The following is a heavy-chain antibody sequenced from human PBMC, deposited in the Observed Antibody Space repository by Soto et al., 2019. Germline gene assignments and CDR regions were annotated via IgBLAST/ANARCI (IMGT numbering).Heavy chain of an antibody. CDR1: GFTFHDFA. Sequence: VQLVESGGGLVQPGKSLRLSCAASGFTFHDFAMHWVRQAPGKGPEWVSGISWNSGSMGYADSVNGRVIISRDNAMNSLYLQMNSLRAEDTALYYCAKDKGYNWNDVAAFDIWGQGTMVTVSS. CDR3: AKDKGYNWNDVAAFDI. D-gene: IGHD1-20*01. CDR2: ISWNSGSM. V-gene: IGHV3-9*01. J-gene: IGHJ3*02.